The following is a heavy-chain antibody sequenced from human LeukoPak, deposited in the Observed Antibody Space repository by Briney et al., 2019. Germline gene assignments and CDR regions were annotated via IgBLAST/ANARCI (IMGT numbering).Heavy chain of an antibody. J-gene: IGHJ6*02. CDR1: GGSFSGYY. V-gene: IGHV4-34*01. CDR3: ARGTINCGGGSCYLKGYYYYGMDV. Sequence: PSETLSLTCAVYGGSFSGYYWSWIRQPPGKGLEWIGEINHSGSTNYNPSLKSRVTISVDTSKNQFSLKLSSVTAADTAVYYCARGTINCGGGSCYLKGYYYYGMDVWGQGTTVTVSS. D-gene: IGHD2-15*01. CDR2: INHSGST.